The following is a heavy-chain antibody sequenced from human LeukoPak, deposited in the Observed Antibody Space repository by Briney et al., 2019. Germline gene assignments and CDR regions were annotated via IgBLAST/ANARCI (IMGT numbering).Heavy chain of an antibody. CDR2: IYYSGST. CDR3: ARHWSGSYRPYYFDY. V-gene: IGHV4-30-4*01. CDR1: GGSISSGDYY. Sequence: SETLSLTCTVSGGSISSGDYYWSWIRQPPGKGLEWIGYIYYSGSTYYNPSLKSRVTISVDTSKNQFSLKLSSVTAADTAVYYCARHWSGSYRPYYFDYWGQGTLVTVSS. D-gene: IGHD1-26*01. J-gene: IGHJ4*02.